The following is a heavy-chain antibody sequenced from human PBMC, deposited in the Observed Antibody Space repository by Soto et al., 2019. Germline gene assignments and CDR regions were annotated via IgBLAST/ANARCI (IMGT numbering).Heavy chain of an antibody. D-gene: IGHD1-20*01. V-gene: IGHV1-8*02. CDR2: MSANNGNT. CDR3: ASGNWNYFDY. J-gene: IGHJ4*02. Sequence: ASVKVSCKASGYTFTSYGISWVRQAPGQGLEWMGWMSANNGNTGYAQKFQGRVTMTRNASISTAYMELSSLRSEDTAVYYCASGNWNYFDYWGQGTLVTVSS. CDR1: GYTFTSYG.